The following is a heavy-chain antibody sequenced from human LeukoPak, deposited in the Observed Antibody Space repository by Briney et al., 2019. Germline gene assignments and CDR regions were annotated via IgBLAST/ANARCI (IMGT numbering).Heavy chain of an antibody. V-gene: IGHV1-18*01. CDR1: GYTFTSYG. J-gene: IGHJ4*02. D-gene: IGHD4-17*01. CDR2: ISAYNGNT. CDR3: ARGRRRMTTVTSGNLDY. Sequence: GASVKVSCKASGYTFTSYGISWVRLAPAPRIEWMGWISAYNGNTNYAQTLQGRVIMTTDTSTSTAYMELRSLRSDDPAVYYCARGRRRMTTVTSGNLDYWGQGTLVTVSS.